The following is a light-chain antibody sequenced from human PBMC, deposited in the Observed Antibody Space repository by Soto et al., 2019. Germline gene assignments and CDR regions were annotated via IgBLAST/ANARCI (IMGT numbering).Light chain of an antibody. CDR1: HSISSSY. CDR2: AAS. J-gene: IGKJ1*01. Sequence: EIVLAQSPGTLSLSPGERATISCRASHSISSSYLAWYHHKTVQATRLLIDAASSRTTGSPDRFSGSASGTDFTLTISRPEPENFAVYYCQQYSRTLGQGIK. CDR3: QQYSRT. V-gene: IGKV3-20*01.